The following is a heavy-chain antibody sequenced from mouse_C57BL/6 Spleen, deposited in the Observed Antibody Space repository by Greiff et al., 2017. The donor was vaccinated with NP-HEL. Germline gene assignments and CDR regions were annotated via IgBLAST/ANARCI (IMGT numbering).Heavy chain of an antibody. CDR3: ARRTSGGYYEYWYFDG. CDR1: GYAFSSSW. CDR2: IYPGDGDT. V-gene: IGHV1-82*01. Sequence: VQLQQSGPELVKPGASVKISCKASGYAFSSSWMNWVKQRPGKGLEWIGRIYPGDGDTNYNGKFKGKATLTADKSSSTAYMQLSSLTSEDSAVYFCARRTSGGYYEYWYFDGWGTGTTVTVYS. J-gene: IGHJ1*03. D-gene: IGHD2-3*01.